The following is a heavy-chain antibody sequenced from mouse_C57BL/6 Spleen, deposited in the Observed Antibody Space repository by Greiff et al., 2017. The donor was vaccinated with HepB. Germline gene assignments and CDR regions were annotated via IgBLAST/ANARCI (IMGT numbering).Heavy chain of an antibody. J-gene: IGHJ1*03. V-gene: IGHV1-63*01. D-gene: IGHD1-1*01. CDR2: IYPGGGYT. CDR3: ARRVVATDWYFDV. CDR1: GYTFTNYW. Sequence: QVQLQQSGAELVRPGTSVKMSCKASGYTFTNYWIGWAKQRPGHGLEWIGDIYPGGGYTNYNEKFKGKATLTADKSSSTAYMQFSSLTSEDSAIYYCARRVVATDWYFDVWGTGTTVTVSS.